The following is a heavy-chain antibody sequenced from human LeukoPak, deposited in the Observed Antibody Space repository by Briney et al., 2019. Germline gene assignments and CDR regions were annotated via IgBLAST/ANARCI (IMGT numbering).Heavy chain of an antibody. V-gene: IGHV6-1*01. CDR1: GDSVSSNSAA. J-gene: IGHJ3*02. CDR2: TYYRSKGYN. D-gene: IGHD6-13*01. Sequence: SQTLSLTCAISGDSVSSNSAAWNWIRQPPSRGLEWLGRTYYRSKGYNDYAVSVKSRITINPDTSKNQFFLQLNSVTPEDTAVYYCARGRAAAAFDIWGQGTLVTVSS. CDR3: ARGRAAAAFDI.